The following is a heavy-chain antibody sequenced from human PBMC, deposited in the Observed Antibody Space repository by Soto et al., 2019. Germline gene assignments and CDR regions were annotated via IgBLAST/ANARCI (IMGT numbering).Heavy chain of an antibody. Sequence: LSLSCAASGFTFSSYGMHWVRQAPGKGLEWVAVIWYDGSNKYYADSVKGRFTISRDNSKNTLYLQMNSLRAEDTAVYYCARDGGTRGMDVWGQGTTVTVSS. CDR2: IWYDGSNK. D-gene: IGHD1-1*01. J-gene: IGHJ6*02. V-gene: IGHV3-33*01. CDR3: ARDGGTRGMDV. CDR1: GFTFSSYG.